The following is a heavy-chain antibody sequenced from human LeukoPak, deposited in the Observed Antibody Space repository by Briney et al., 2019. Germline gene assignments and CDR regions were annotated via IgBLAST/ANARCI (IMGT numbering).Heavy chain of an antibody. CDR3: ARGRVSIFGVVHRPYYYYYMDV. CDR2: MNPNSGNT. Sequence: ASVKVSCKASGYTFTSYDINWVRQATGQGLEWMGWMNPNSGNTGYAQKFQGRVTITRNTSISTAYMELSSLRSEDTAVYYCARGRVSIFGVVHRPYYYYYMDVWGKGTTVTASS. D-gene: IGHD3-3*01. J-gene: IGHJ6*03. CDR1: GYTFTSYD. V-gene: IGHV1-8*03.